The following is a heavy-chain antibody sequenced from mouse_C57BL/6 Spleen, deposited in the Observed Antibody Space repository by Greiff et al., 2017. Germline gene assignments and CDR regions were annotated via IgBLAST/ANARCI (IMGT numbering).Heavy chain of an antibody. Sequence: VKVVESGPGLVAPSQSLSITCTVSGFSLTSYGVDWVRQPPGKGLEWLGVIWGGGSTNYNSALMSRLSISKDNSKSQVFLKMNSLQTDDTAMYYGAKHAGYGGTYWYFDVWGTGTTVTVSS. CDR3: AKHAGYGGTYWYFDV. CDR2: IWGGGST. J-gene: IGHJ1*03. V-gene: IGHV2-9*01. D-gene: IGHD1-1*02. CDR1: GFSLTSYG.